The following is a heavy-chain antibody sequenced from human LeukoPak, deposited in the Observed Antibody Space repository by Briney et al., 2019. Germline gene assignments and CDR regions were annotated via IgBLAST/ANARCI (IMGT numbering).Heavy chain of an antibody. Sequence: GASVKVSCKVSGYTLTELSMHWVRQAPGKGLEWMGGFDPEDGETIYAQKFQGRVTMTEDTSTDTAYMELSSLRSEDTAVYYCATQTLEDIAVVPAALYYFDYWGQGTLVTVSS. CDR3: ATQTLEDIAVVPAALYYFDY. V-gene: IGHV1-24*01. D-gene: IGHD2-2*01. J-gene: IGHJ4*02. CDR1: GYTLTELS. CDR2: FDPEDGET.